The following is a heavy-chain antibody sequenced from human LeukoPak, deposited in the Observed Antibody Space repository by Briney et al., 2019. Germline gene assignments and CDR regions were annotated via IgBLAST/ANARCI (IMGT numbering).Heavy chain of an antibody. J-gene: IGHJ4*02. CDR3: AGSGSHVY. CDR2: ITGNGAST. V-gene: IGHV3-23*01. D-gene: IGHD1-26*01. CDR1: GFTFRSYD. Sequence: PGGSLRLPCAASGFTFRSYDINWVRQAPGKGLEWVSSITGNGASTNFADSVRGRFTISRDNSKNTAYLQMNSLRAEDTAVYYCAGSGSHVYRGQGTLVTVSS.